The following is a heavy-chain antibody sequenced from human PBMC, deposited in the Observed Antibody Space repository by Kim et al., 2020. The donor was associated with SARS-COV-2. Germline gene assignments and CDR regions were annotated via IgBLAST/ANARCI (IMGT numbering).Heavy chain of an antibody. CDR3: AREADYSNKWGWFDP. D-gene: IGHD4-4*01. J-gene: IGHJ5*02. CDR2: INPNSGGT. CDR1: GYTFTGYY. Sequence: ASVKVSCKASGYTFTGYYMHWVRQAPGQGLEWMGWINPNSGGTNYAQKFQGRVTMTRDTSISTAYMELSRLRSDDTAVYYCAREADYSNKWGWFDPWGQGTLVTVSS. V-gene: IGHV1-2*02.